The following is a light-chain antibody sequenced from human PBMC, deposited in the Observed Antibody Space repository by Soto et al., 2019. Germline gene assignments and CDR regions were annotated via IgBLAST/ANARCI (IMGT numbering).Light chain of an antibody. Sequence: TQPASVSGSPGQSITISCTGTSSDVGGYNYVSWYQQHPGKAPKLMIYDVSNRPSGVSNRFSGSKSGNTASLTISGLQAEDEADYYCSSYTSSSTLVFGTGTKLTVL. CDR1: SSDVGGYNY. CDR2: DVS. J-gene: IGLJ1*01. CDR3: SSYTSSSTLV. V-gene: IGLV2-14*01.